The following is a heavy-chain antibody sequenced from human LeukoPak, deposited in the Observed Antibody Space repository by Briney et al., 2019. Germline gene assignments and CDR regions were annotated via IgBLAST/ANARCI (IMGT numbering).Heavy chain of an antibody. D-gene: IGHD6-25*01. CDR1: GGSVSSTNW. V-gene: IGHV4-4*02. CDR3: AREGGFYRPLDY. CDR2: VHLDGRT. J-gene: IGHJ4*02. Sequence: PSETLSLTCGVSGGSVSSTNWWTWIRQPPGKGLEWIGEVHLDGRTNFNPSLKSRLTMSVDLSENHVSLKLTSVTAADTAVYYCAREGGFYRPLDYSGQGTLVAVSS.